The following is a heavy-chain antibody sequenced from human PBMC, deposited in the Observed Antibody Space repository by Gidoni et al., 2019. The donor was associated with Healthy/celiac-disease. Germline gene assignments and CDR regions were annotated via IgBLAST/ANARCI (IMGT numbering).Heavy chain of an antibody. Sequence: EVQLVASGGGLVKPGGSLRLSCAASGSPSSNAWTSWVRQAPGTGLEWVCRIKSKTDGGTTDYASPVKGRFTISRDDSKNTLYLQMNSLKTEDTAVYYCTTVRRWLRHQKPGDYYYYMDVWGKGTTVTVSS. CDR2: IKSKTDGGTT. CDR1: GSPSSNAW. D-gene: IGHD5-12*01. CDR3: TTVRRWLRHQKPGDYYYYMDV. V-gene: IGHV3-15*01. J-gene: IGHJ6*03.